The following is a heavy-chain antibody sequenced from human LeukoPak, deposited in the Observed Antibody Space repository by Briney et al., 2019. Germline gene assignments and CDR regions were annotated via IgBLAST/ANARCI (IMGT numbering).Heavy chain of an antibody. CDR2: IPGSGTNT. CDR1: GCTFSNYA. V-gene: IGHV3-23*01. D-gene: IGHD7-27*01. J-gene: IGHJ4*02. CDR3: AKRLSASWGQYYFDY. Sequence: PGGSLRLSCAASGCTFSNYAMSWVRQAAGKGREGVSSIPGSGTNTNYADSVKGRFTISRDNSKNTLYLQMTRLRAEETAVYYCAKRLSASWGQYYFDYWGQGTLVTVSS.